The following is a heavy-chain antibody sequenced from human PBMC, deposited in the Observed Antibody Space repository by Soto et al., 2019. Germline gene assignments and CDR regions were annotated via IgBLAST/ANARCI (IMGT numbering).Heavy chain of an antibody. J-gene: IGHJ5*02. CDR2: IYHTEST. CDR3: AKPPGVPAAIS. CDR1: GHSISSGFYY. Sequence: SETLSLTCAVSGHSISSGFYYWGWVRQPPGKGLEWIGSIYHTESTYYNPSLKSRVTMSVDTSKNQLSLKLSSMTAEDTAVYYCAKPPGVPAAISWGQGTLVTVSS. V-gene: IGHV4-38-2*01. D-gene: IGHD2-2*01.